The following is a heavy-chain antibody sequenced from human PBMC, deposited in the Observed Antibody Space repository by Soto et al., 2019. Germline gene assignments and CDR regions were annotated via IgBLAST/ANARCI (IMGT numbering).Heavy chain of an antibody. J-gene: IGHJ5*02. Sequence: QVQLVQSGAEVKKPGASVKVSCKASGYTFTSYAMHWVRQAPGQRLEWMGWINAGNGNTKYSQKFQGRVTITRDTSASTAYMELSSLRSEDTAVYYCARVHSRWGGWFDPWGQGTLVTVSS. V-gene: IGHV1-3*01. CDR1: GYTFTSYA. D-gene: IGHD6-13*01. CDR2: INAGNGNT. CDR3: ARVHSRWGGWFDP.